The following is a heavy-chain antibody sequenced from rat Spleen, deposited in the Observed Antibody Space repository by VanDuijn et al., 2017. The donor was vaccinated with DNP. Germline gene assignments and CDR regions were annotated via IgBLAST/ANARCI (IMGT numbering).Heavy chain of an antibody. V-gene: IGHV5-31*01. CDR1: GFTFDGYW. CDR2: ITSSGGYT. Sequence: EVQLVETGGGLVQPGRSLKLSCAASGFTFDGYWMTWIRQVPGKGLEWVASITSSGGYTYYPDSVKGRFTISRDNAKNTLYLQMSSLRSEDTATYYCARGDYGYNRYAMDAWGQGTSVTVSS. J-gene: IGHJ4*01. CDR3: ARGDYGYNRYAMDA. D-gene: IGHD1-9*01.